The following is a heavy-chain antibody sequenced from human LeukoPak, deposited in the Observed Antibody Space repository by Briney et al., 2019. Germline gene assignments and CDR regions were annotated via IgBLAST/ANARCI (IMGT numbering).Heavy chain of an antibody. V-gene: IGHV3-30*02. CDR2: IRYDGSNK. J-gene: IGHJ4*02. CDR1: GFTFSSYG. CDR3: AKDPGSYGDYGVGYFDY. Sequence: GGSLRLSCAASGFTFSSYGMHWVRQAPGKGLEWVAFIRYDGSNKYYADSVKGRFTISRDNSKNTLYLQMNSLRAEDTAVYYCAKDPGSYGDYGVGYFDYWGQGTLVTVSS. D-gene: IGHD4-17*01.